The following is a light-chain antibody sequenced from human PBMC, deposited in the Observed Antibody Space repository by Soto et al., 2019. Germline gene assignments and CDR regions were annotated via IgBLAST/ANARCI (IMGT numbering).Light chain of an antibody. CDR2: DAS. CDR1: QSVSYW. J-gene: IGKJ3*01. Sequence: DIRMTQSPSTLSASVGDRVTITCRASQSVSYWLAWYQQKPGMAPKLLIHDASSLESGVPSRFRGSGSGKEFTLTISSLQPDDFATYYCQQYGFSFGPGTKVEI. CDR3: QQYGFS. V-gene: IGKV1-5*01.